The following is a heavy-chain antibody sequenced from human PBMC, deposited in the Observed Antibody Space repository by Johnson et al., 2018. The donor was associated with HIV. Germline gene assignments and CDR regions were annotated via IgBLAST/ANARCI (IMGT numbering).Heavy chain of an antibody. D-gene: IGHD2-15*01. CDR3: VRDPAFAAFDI. J-gene: IGHJ3*02. CDR2: INPDGSAR. V-gene: IGHV3-7*03. Sequence: VQLVESGGGLVQPGGSLRLSCAASGFTFSSYWMSWVRQAPGKGLEWVANINPDGSARYYVDSVQGRFTISRDNAKNSLFLQMNSLRADDTAVYYCVRDPAFAAFDIWGRGTMVSVSS. CDR1: GFTFSSYW.